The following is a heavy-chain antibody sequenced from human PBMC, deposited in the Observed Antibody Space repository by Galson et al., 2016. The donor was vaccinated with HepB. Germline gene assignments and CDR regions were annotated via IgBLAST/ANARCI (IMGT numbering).Heavy chain of an antibody. D-gene: IGHD6-13*01. CDR3: ARWQKFSSSWYQAYYYYYYGMDV. CDR2: IIPIFVTT. CDR1: GDSFNTYA. J-gene: IGHJ6*02. Sequence: SVKVSCKASGDSFNTYAFSWVRQAPGEGLEWMGGIIPIFVTTSYVQKFQGRVTITADESTSTVYMELSSLTSEDTAVYYCARWQKFSSSWYQAYYYYYYGMDVWGQGTTVTVSS. V-gene: IGHV1-69*13.